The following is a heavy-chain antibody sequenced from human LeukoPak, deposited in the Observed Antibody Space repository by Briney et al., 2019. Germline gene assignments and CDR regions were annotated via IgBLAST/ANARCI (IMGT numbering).Heavy chain of an antibody. V-gene: IGHV3-30*04. CDR2: ISYDGSYE. CDR3: ARGARKGDDYGGFFDY. CDR1: GFTFSNYA. Sequence: PGGSLRLSCAASGFTFSNYAMHWVRQAPGKGLEWVAVISYDGSYEDYTDSVKGRFTISRDKSKNTLYLQMNSLRVEDTAVYYCARGARKGDDYGGFFDYWGQGTLVTVSS. J-gene: IGHJ4*02. D-gene: IGHD4-23*01.